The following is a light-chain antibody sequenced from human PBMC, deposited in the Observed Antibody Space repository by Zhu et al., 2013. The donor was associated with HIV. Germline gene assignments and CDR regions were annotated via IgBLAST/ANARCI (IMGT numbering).Light chain of an antibody. CDR1: QSISAW. CDR2: KAS. J-gene: IGKJ1*01. CDR3: QQYNSYLWT. Sequence: DIQMTQSPSTLSASVGDRVIITCRASQSISAWLAWYQQKPGKAPKLLIYKASTLEIGVPSRFSGSGSGTEFTLTISSLQPDDFATYYCQQYNSYLWTFGQGTKVEIK. V-gene: IGKV1-5*03.